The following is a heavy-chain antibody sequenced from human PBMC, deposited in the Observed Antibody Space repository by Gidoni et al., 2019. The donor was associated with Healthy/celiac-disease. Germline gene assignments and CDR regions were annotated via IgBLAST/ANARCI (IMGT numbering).Heavy chain of an antibody. J-gene: IGHJ4*02. Sequence: QVQLQQWGAGLLKPSETLSLTCAVYGGSFSPYYWSWIRQPPGKGLAWIGAVNHSGSTNYNPSLKSRVTISVDTSKNQFSLKLSSVTAADTAVYYCARRWRITVVRGVNDGFTGWGQGTLVTVSS. D-gene: IGHD3-10*01. CDR2: VNHSGST. CDR1: GGSFSPYY. V-gene: IGHV4-34*01. CDR3: ARRWRITVVRGVNDGFTG.